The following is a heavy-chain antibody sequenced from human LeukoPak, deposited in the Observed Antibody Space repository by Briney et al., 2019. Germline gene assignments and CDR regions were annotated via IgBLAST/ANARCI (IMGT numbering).Heavy chain of an antibody. CDR1: GFTFSSYS. Sequence: PGGSLRLSCAAYGFTFSSYSMNWVRQAPGKGLEWVSYISSSSSTIYYADSVKGRFTISRDNAKNSLYLQMNSLRAEDTAVYYCARDSDYWGQGTLVTVSS. V-gene: IGHV3-48*04. J-gene: IGHJ4*02. CDR3: ARDSDY. CDR2: ISSSSSTI.